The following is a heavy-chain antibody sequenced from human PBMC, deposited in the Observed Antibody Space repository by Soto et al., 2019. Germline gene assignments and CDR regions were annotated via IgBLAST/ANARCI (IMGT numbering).Heavy chain of an antibody. V-gene: IGHV3-23*01. CDR2: ISGSGST. CDR3: AKDYDFWSGCIDY. Sequence: GGSLRLSCAASEFTFSNYAMTWVRQAPGKGLEWVSTISGSGSTNYADSVKGHFTISRDDSKNTLYLQMNSLRAEDTAVYYCAKDYDFWSGCIDYWGQGTLVTVSS. J-gene: IGHJ4*02. D-gene: IGHD3-3*01. CDR1: EFTFSNYA.